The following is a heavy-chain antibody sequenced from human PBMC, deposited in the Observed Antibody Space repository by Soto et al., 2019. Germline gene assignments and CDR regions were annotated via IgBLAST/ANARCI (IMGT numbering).Heavy chain of an antibody. J-gene: IGHJ3*02. CDR2: INAGNGNT. CDR1: GYTFTSYA. D-gene: IGHD6-13*01. V-gene: IGHV1-3*01. Sequence: QVQLVQSGAEVKKPGASVKVSCKASGYTFTSYAMHWVRQAPGQRLEWMGWINAGNGNTKYSQKFQGRVTITRDTSASTAYMELSSLRSEDTAVYYCATLTPYRAAATEAFDIWGQGTMVTVSS. CDR3: ATLTPYRAAATEAFDI.